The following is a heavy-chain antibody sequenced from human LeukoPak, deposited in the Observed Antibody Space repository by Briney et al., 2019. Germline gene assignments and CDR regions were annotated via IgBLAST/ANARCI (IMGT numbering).Heavy chain of an antibody. J-gene: IGHJ4*02. V-gene: IGHV1-69*05. CDR3: ARGRGYYDFWSGYFGDY. CDR2: IIPIFGTA. D-gene: IGHD3-3*01. CDR1: GGTFSSYA. Sequence: SVKVSCKASGGTFSSYAISWVRQAPGQGLEWMGGIIPIFGTANYAQKFQGRVTITTDESTSTAYMELSSLRSEDTAVYYCARGRGYYDFWSGYFGDYWGQGTLVTVSS.